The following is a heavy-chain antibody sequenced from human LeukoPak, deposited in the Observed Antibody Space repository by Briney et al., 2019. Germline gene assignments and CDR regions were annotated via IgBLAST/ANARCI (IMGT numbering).Heavy chain of an antibody. CDR1: GGSISSSSYY. V-gene: IGHV4-39*02. J-gene: IGHJ4*02. D-gene: IGHD3-9*01. CDR3: VKEERGIRYFDWLLGGLDY. CDR2: IYYSGST. Sequence: SETLSLTCTVSGGSISSSSYYWGWIRQPPGKGLEWIGRIYYSGSTYYNPSLKSRVTMSVDTSKNQFSLKLSSVTAADTAVYYCVKEERGIRYFDWLLGGLDYWGQGTLVTVSS.